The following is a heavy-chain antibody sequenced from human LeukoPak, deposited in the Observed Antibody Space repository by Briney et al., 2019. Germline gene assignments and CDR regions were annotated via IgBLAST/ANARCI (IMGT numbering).Heavy chain of an antibody. D-gene: IGHD6-13*01. J-gene: IGHJ4*02. CDR2: IHYSGST. V-gene: IGHV4-59*01. CDR3: ARERSSSWYVDY. CDR1: GGSISSYY. Sequence: SETLSLTCTVSGGSISSYYWSWIRQPPGKGLEWIGYIHYSGSTNYNPSLKSRVTISVDTSKNQFSLKLSSVTAADTAVYYCARERSSSWYVDYWGQGTLVTVSS.